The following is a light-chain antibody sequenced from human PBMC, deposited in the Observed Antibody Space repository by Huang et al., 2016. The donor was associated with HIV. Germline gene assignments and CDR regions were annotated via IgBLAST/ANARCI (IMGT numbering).Light chain of an antibody. Sequence: DIVMTQYPDSLALSLGERATINCKSSQSVLNNSKSKNSLAWYQQKPGHPPKLLIYWASTRETGVPDRFRGTGSGTDFTLTISSLQAEDVAVYFCQQYHDTPYTFGQGTKLEIK. V-gene: IGKV4-1*01. CDR1: QSVLNNSKSKNS. CDR2: WAS. CDR3: QQYHDTPYT. J-gene: IGKJ2*01.